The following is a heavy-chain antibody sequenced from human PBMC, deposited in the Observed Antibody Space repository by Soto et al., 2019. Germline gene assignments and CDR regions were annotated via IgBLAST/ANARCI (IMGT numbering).Heavy chain of an antibody. D-gene: IGHD6-19*01. CDR1: GFTFSSYA. V-gene: IGHV3-23*01. CDR2: ISGSGGST. CDR3: AKDRKSGSGWYWDY. Sequence: EVQVLESGGGLVQPGGSLRLSCAVSGFTFSSYAMSWVRQAPGKGLEWVSGISGSGGSTYSADSVKGRFTISRDNSRNTLFLQMNSLRPEDTAVYCCAKDRKSGSGWYWDYWGQGTLVTVSS. J-gene: IGHJ4*02.